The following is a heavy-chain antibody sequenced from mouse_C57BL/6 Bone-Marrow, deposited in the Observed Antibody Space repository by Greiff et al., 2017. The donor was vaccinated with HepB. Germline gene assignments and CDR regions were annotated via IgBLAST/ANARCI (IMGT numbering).Heavy chain of an antibody. CDR3: ARSGWAWFAY. CDR1: GFSFTSYG. CDR2: ILSGGST. Sequence: VQLQQSGPGLVQPSQSLSITCTVSGFSFTSYGVNWVRQSPGKGLEWLGVILSGGSTDYNEAFISRLSISKANSKSQVFFKMNRMQADDNAIYYCARSGWAWFAYWGRGTLVTVSA. D-gene: IGHD1-1*02. J-gene: IGHJ3*01. V-gene: IGHV2-2*01.